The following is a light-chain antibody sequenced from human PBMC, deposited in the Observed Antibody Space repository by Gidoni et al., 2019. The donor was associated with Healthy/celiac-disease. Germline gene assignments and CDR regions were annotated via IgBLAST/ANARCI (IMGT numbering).Light chain of an antibody. V-gene: IGKV3-20*01. CDR3: QQYGSSLYT. Sequence: IVLTPSPGTLSLSPGERATLSCRASQSVSSSYLAWYQQKPGQAPRRLIYGASSRATGIPDRFSGSGSGTDFTLTISRLEPEDFAVYYCQQYGSSLYTFXQXTKLEIK. J-gene: IGKJ2*01. CDR1: QSVSSSY. CDR2: GAS.